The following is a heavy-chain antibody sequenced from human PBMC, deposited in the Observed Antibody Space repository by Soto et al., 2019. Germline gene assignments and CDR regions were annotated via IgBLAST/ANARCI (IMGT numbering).Heavy chain of an antibody. J-gene: IGHJ5*02. V-gene: IGHV4-34*01. D-gene: IGHD1-1*01. Sequence: SETLSLTCAVYGGSFSGYYWSWIRQPPGKGLESIGEINHSGRTKYNPSLKSRVTISGDTSKNQFSLKLNSVTAADTAVYYCAREDRAHDLPFDPWGQGILVTVSS. CDR2: INHSGRT. CDR3: AREDRAHDLPFDP. CDR1: GGSFSGYY.